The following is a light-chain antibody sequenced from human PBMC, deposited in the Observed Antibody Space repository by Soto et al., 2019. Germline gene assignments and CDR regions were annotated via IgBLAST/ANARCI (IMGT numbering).Light chain of an antibody. CDR2: GTY. V-gene: IGKV3-20*01. Sequence: EIGLPQAPGTLSLSPGEGATLSCRASQSVGNSYVAWYQKKPGQAPRLLISGTYSRATGIPDRFRGSGSGTDFTLTITSLQPEDFAVYYCQQWSSSPHSFGAGTKIEMK. CDR3: QQWSSSPHS. CDR1: QSVGNSY. J-gene: IGKJ4*01.